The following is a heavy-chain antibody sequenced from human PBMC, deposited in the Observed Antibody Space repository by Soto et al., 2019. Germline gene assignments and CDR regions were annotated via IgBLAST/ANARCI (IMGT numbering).Heavy chain of an antibody. D-gene: IGHD6-13*01. CDR2: ISGSGGST. Sequence: SLRLSCAASGFTFSSYAMRWVRQAPGKGLECVSAISGSGGSTYYADSVKGRFTISRDNSKNTLYLQMNSLRAEDTAVYYCAKDLGASSSCHDYWGQGTLVTVS. CDR1: GFTFSSYA. CDR3: AKDLGASSSCHDY. V-gene: IGHV3-23*01. J-gene: IGHJ4*02.